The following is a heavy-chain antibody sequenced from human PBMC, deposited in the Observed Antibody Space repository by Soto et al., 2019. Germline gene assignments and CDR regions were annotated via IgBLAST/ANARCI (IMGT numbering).Heavy chain of an antibody. CDR3: ARLRGYYDSSGTNQYYYYGMDV. CDR1: GYFFTTFW. CDR2: IYPGDSDT. D-gene: IGHD3-22*01. Sequence: GESLKISCKGSGYFFTTFWIGWVRQKPGKGLEWMGIIYPGDSDTRYSPSFQGQVTISADKSISTAYLQWSSLKASDTAMYYCARLRGYYDSSGTNQYYYYGMDVWGQGTTVTVSS. J-gene: IGHJ6*02. V-gene: IGHV5-51*01.